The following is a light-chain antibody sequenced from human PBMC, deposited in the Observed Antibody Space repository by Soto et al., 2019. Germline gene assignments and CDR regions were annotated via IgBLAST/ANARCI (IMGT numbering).Light chain of an antibody. CDR1: QRVSSN. CDR2: GAS. CDR3: QHYKNWPQT. V-gene: IGKV3-15*01. J-gene: IGKJ1*01. Sequence: EIVMTQSPATLSVSPGARATLSCRASQRVSSNLAWYQQKPGQAPRLLIYGASTRATCIPARFSGSGSGTAFTPVLGSMQSEDFGVNYSQHYKNWPQTFGQGTTVEIQ.